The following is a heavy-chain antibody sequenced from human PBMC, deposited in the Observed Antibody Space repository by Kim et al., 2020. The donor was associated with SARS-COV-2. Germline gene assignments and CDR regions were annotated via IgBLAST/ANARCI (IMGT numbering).Heavy chain of an antibody. D-gene: IGHD5-12*01. J-gene: IGHJ4*02. V-gene: IGHV3-33*01. CDR3: AREGLEMATLDY. Sequence: YYADSVKGRFTISSDNSKNTLYLQMNSLRAEDTAVYYCAREGLEMATLDYWGQGTLVTVSS.